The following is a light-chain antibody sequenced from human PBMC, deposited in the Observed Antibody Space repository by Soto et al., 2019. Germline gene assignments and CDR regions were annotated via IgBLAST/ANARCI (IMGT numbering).Light chain of an antibody. CDR3: QNYNSWPPL. CDR1: QSVSDN. V-gene: IGKV3-15*01. Sequence: DIGMTQSPATLSVSPGETATLSCRASQSVSDNLAWYQQKRGQAPRLLIYGASIRATGIPARFSGSGSGTEFTLTISSLQSEDFAVYYCQNYNSWPPLFGPGTKVDIK. J-gene: IGKJ3*01. CDR2: GAS.